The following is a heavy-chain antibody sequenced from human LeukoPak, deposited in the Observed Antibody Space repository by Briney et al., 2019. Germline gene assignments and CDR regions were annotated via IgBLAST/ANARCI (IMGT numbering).Heavy chain of an antibody. J-gene: IGHJ5*02. CDR1: GGSSSSISYY. V-gene: IGHV4-39*07. Sequence: SETLSLTCTVSGGSSSSISYYWGWIRQPPGKGLEWIGSIYYSGSTYYNPSLKSRVTISVDTSKNQFSLKLSSVTAADTAVYYCARREDTMVRGVNNNWFDPWGQGTLVTVSS. CDR3: ARREDTMVRGVNNNWFDP. CDR2: IYYSGST. D-gene: IGHD3-10*01.